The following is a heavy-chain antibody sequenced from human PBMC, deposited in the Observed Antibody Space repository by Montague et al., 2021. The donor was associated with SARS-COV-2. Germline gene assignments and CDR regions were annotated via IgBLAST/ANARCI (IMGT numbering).Heavy chain of an antibody. CDR3: ARDTRIQLWFDRDYYYGMDV. D-gene: IGHD5-18*01. V-gene: IGHV6-1*01. CDR2: TYYRSKWYN. CDR1: GDSVSSNSAA. J-gene: IGHJ6*02. Sequence: CAISGDSVSSNSAAWNWIRQSPSRGLEWLGRTYYRSKWYNDYAVSVKSRITINPDTSKNQFSLQLNSVTPEDTAVYYCARDTRIQLWFDRDYYYGMDVGGQGTTVTVSS.